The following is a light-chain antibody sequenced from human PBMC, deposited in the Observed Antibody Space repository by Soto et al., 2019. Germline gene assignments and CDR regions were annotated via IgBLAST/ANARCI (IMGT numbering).Light chain of an antibody. J-gene: IGKJ5*01. CDR2: TGS. Sequence: DIQMTQSPSPVSASVGDRVTITCRSSEDISTWLAWYEQKPGKAPKLLIYTGSSLQSGVPSRFSGSGSGTDFTLTINSLQPEDFATYYCQQAASFPITFGQGTRLEIK. CDR3: QQAASFPIT. CDR1: EDISTW. V-gene: IGKV1-12*01.